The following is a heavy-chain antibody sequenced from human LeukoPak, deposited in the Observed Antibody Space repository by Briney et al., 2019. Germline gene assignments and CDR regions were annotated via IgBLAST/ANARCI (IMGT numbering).Heavy chain of an antibody. CDR2: IDPSDSYT. CDR1: GYSFTSYW. V-gene: IGHV5-10-1*01. D-gene: IGHD5-18*01. Sequence: GESLKISCKGSGYSFTSYWISWVRQMPGKGLEWMGRIDPSDSYTNYSPSFQGHVTISADKSISTAYLQWSSLKASDTAMYYCARHHRGYSYGPDGMDVWGQGTTVTVPS. CDR3: ARHHRGYSYGPDGMDV. J-gene: IGHJ6*02.